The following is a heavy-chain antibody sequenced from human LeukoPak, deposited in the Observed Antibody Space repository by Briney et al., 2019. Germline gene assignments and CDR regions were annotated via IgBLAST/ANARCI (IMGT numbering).Heavy chain of an antibody. D-gene: IGHD3-10*01. CDR2: IYYSGST. V-gene: IGHV4-59*08. CDR3: ARQEKIYGSGPRYGMDV. J-gene: IGHJ6*02. CDR1: GGSIGSYY. Sequence: SETLSLTCTVSGGSIGSYYWSWIRQPPGKGLEWIGYIYYSGSTNYNPSLKSRVTISVDTSKNQFSLKLSSVTAADTAVYYCARQEKIYGSGPRYGMDVWGQGTTVTVSS.